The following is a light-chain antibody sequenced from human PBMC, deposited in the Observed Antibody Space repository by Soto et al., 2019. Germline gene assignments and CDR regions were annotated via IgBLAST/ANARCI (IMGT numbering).Light chain of an antibody. V-gene: IGKV1-17*03. CDR3: LQHDSCPPT. J-gene: IGKJ5*01. Sequence: DIQMNQSPSAMCASVGDRFTISCRASQDIGNHLAWFQQKPGKVPQRLIYAASSLQTGVPSRFSGSGSGTDFTLTINSLQPEDFATYYCLQHDSCPPTFGQGTRLEI. CDR1: QDIGNH. CDR2: AAS.